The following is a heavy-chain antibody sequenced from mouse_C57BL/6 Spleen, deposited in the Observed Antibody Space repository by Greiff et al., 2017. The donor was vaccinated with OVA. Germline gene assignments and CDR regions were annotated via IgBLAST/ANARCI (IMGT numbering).Heavy chain of an antibody. CDR1: GFTFTDYY. CDR2: IRNKANGYTT. D-gene: IGHD2-2*01. Sequence: EVQLVESGGGLVQPGGSLSLSCAASGFTFTDYYMSWVRQPPGQALEWLGFIRNKANGYTTEYSASVKGRFTISRDNSQSILYLQMNALRAEDSATYYCARSVTNYFDYWGQGTTLTVSS. J-gene: IGHJ2*01. CDR3: ARSVTNYFDY. V-gene: IGHV7-3*01.